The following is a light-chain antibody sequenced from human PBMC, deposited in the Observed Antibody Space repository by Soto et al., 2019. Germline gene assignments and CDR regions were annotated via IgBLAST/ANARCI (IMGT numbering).Light chain of an antibody. Sequence: IQMTQSPSSLSASIGARVTITCRASQAINTFLAWFQQRPGQAPKSLIYGSYTLHSGVSPRFSGGGSGTEFTLTISSLQPEDFATYFCQQYNSYPMTFGQGTRLYIQ. CDR3: QQYNSYPMT. CDR2: GSY. J-gene: IGKJ5*01. V-gene: IGKV1-16*01. CDR1: QAINTF.